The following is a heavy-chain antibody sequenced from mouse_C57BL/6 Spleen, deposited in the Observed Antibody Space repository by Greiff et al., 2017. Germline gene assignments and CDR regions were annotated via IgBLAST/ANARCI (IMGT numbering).Heavy chain of an antibody. V-gene: IGHV1-43*01. CDR2: INPSTGGT. CDR1: GYSFTGYY. J-gene: IGHJ2*01. D-gene: IGHD2-3*01. CDR3: ARTGDGYYFDY. Sequence: EVMLVESGPELVKPGASVKISCKASGYSFTGYYMHWVKQSSEKSLEWIGEINPSTGGTSYNQKFKGKATLTVDKSSSTAYMQLKSLTSEDSAVYYCARTGDGYYFDYWGQGTTLTVSS.